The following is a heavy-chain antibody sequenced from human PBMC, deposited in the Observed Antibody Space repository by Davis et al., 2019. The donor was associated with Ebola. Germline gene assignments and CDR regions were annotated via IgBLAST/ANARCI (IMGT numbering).Heavy chain of an antibody. Sequence: AASVKVSCKASGGTFSSYAISWVRQAPGQGLEWMGGIIPIFGTANYAQKFQGRVTITADESTSTAYMELSSLRSEDTAVYYCARRRWSSSGCIFSWGQGTMVTVSS. D-gene: IGHD3-22*01. J-gene: IGHJ3*01. CDR3: ARRRWSSSGCIFS. CDR1: GGTFSSYA. CDR2: IIPIFGTA. V-gene: IGHV1-69*13.